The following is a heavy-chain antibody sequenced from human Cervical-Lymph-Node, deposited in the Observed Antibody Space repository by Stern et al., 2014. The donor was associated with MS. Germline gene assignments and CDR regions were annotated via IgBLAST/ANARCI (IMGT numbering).Heavy chain of an antibody. D-gene: IGHD3-10*01. CDR3: ARHYPSFDS. Sequence: DQLVESGSEVMQPGASVKISCKASGYSFPTYAIHWVRQAPGQGLEWMGRINAGTGNTEYSQKFQARVTITRDTAASTAYMELSSLRPEDTAVYYCARHYPSFDSWGQGTLVTVSS. CDR1: GYSFPTYA. CDR2: INAGTGNT. V-gene: IGHV1-3*01. J-gene: IGHJ4*02.